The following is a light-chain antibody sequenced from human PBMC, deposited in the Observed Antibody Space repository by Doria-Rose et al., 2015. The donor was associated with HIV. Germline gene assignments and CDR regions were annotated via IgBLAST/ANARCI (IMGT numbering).Light chain of an antibody. Sequence: TQSPGTLSLSPGERATLSCRASQSFSSTYLAWYQQKPGQAPSLLIYDGSTRATGIPVRFNASGSGTDFTHTINGLEPEDFALYYCHQYVTSWTFGQGTKVEI. CDR1: QSFSSTY. CDR2: DGS. J-gene: IGKJ1*01. V-gene: IGKV3-20*01. CDR3: HQYVTSWT.